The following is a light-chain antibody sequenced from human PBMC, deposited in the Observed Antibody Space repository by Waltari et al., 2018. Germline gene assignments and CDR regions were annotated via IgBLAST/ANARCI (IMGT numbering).Light chain of an antibody. CDR3: QQYTSFSLA. J-gene: IGKJ4*01. CDR1: QSISSW. CDR2: KAS. Sequence: DIQMTQSPSSLSASIGDRVTFTCRASQSISSWLAWYQQKPGKAPKLLISKASTLESGVPSRFSGSGSGTEFTLTISSLQPDDFVTYYCQQYTSFSLAFGGGTTVEIK. V-gene: IGKV1-5*03.